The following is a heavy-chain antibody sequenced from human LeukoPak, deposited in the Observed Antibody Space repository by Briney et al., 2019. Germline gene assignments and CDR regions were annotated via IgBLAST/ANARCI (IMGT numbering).Heavy chain of an antibody. CDR2: ISSDSNTI. CDR3: ARGLYGDHGGY. CDR1: GLTFSSYS. J-gene: IGHJ4*02. Sequence: GGSLRLSCAASGLTFSSYSMNWVRQAPGKGLEWVSYISSDSNTIYYADSVKGRFTISRDNAENSLYLQMNSLRAEDTAVYYCARGLYGDHGGYWGQGTLVTVSS. D-gene: IGHD4-17*01. V-gene: IGHV3-48*01.